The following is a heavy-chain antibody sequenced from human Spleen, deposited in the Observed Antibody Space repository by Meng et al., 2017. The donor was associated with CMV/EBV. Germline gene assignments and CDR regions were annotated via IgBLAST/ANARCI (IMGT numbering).Heavy chain of an antibody. V-gene: IGHV3-23*01. CDR3: AIPIAVAGTHDY. J-gene: IGHJ4*02. CDR1: GFTFSSYS. D-gene: IGHD6-19*01. CDR2: ISGSDGTR. Sequence: GESLKISCAASGFTFSSYSMNWVRQAPGKGLEWVSTISGSDGTRDYADSVKGRFTVSRDNSKRTLYLEMSSLRVDDTAVYYCAIPIAVAGTHDYWGQGALVTVSS.